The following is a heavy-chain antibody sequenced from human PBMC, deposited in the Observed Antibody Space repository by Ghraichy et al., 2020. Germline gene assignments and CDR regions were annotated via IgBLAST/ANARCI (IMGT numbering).Heavy chain of an antibody. V-gene: IGHV4-39*01. CDR2: IYYSGST. CDR1: GGSISSSSYY. CDR3: ASSSDYGDYYYDC. J-gene: IGHJ4*02. D-gene: IGHD4-17*01. Sequence: SETLSLTCTVSGGSISSSSYYWGWIRQPPGKGLEWIGSIYYSGSTYYNPSLKSRVTISVDTSKNQFSLKLSSVTAADTAVYYCASSSDYGDYYYDCWGQGTLVTVSS.